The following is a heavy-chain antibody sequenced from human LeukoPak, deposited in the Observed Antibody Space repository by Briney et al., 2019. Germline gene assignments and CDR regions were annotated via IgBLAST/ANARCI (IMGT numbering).Heavy chain of an antibody. CDR3: ARPYDY. CDR1: GGSFSGYY. V-gene: IGHV4-34*01. CDR2: IYYSGST. Sequence: SETLSLTCAVYGGSFSGYYWSWLRLPPGKGLEWIGSIYYSGSTYYNPSLKSRVTISVDTSKNQFSLKLSSVTAADTAVYYCARPYDYWGQGTLVTVSS. J-gene: IGHJ4*02.